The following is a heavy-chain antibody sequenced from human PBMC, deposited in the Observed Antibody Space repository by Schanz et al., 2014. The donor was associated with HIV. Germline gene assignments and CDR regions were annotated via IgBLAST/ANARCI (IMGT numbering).Heavy chain of an antibody. D-gene: IGHD2-21*02. CDR2: INPSGGST. CDR1: GYSFTNYY. CDR3: ARDFNIGDQYYFDH. Sequence: QIQLVQSGAEVKKPGASVRVSCKASGYSFTNYYLHWVRQAPGQGLEWMGMINPSGGSTEFAQKFQGRVSLTRDTSTSTVYMHLSSLRSDDTAVYFCARDFNIGDQYYFDHWGQGTLVTVSS. J-gene: IGHJ4*02. V-gene: IGHV1-46*01.